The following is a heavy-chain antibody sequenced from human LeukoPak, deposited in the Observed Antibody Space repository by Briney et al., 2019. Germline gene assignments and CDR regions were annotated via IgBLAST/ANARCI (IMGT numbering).Heavy chain of an antibody. V-gene: IGHV1-69*04. CDR2: IFPILGIA. CDR3: ARDWRYYGIFTGYSNWFGP. D-gene: IGHD3-9*01. Sequence: SVKVSCKASGDTFSSYAISWVRQAPGEGLEWMGSIFPILGIANYAQKFRGSVTITADKSTSTAYMEQSSLRSEDAAVYYCARDWRYYGIFTGYSNWFGPWGQGTLVTVSS. J-gene: IGHJ5*02. CDR1: GDTFSSYA.